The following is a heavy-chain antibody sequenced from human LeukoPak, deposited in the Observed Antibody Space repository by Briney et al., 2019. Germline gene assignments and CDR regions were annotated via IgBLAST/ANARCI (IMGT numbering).Heavy chain of an antibody. Sequence: PGGSLRLSCVTSGFTFSTYAMSWVRQAPGKGLEWVSTISGRGTNTYYADSVKGRFTISRDNSKNTLYLQMNSRRAEDTAVYYCARAISTMIYYYMDVWGKGTTVTVSS. CDR1: GFTFSTYA. J-gene: IGHJ6*03. CDR2: ISGRGTNT. CDR3: ARAISTMIYYYMDV. V-gene: IGHV3-23*01. D-gene: IGHD3-22*01.